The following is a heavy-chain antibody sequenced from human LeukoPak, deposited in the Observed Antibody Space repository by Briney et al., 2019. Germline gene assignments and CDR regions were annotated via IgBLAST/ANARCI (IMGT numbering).Heavy chain of an antibody. V-gene: IGHV3-30*02. CDR1: GFTFSSYS. J-gene: IGHJ4*02. CDR2: IRYDGSNK. CDR3: AKVPLFWCSSTSCYKAGDY. D-gene: IGHD2-2*02. Sequence: GGSLRLSCAASGFTFSSYSMYWVRQAPGKGLEWVAFIRYDGSNKYYADSVKGRFTISRDNSKNTLYLQMNSLRAEDTAVYYCAKVPLFWCSSTSCYKAGDYWGQGTLVTVSS.